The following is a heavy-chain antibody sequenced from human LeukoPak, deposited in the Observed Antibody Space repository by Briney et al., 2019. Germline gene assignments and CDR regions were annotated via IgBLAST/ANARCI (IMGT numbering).Heavy chain of an antibody. D-gene: IGHD3-3*01. Sequence: SETLSLTCTVSGGSISSGSYYWSWIRQPAGKGLEWIGRIYIVGSTSYNPSLKSRVAISVDTSKNQFSLKLSSVTAADTAVYYCARRQSIFGVVKATFDYWGQGTLVTVSS. CDR3: ARRQSIFGVVKATFDY. CDR2: IYIVGST. CDR1: GGSISSGSYY. J-gene: IGHJ4*02. V-gene: IGHV4-61*02.